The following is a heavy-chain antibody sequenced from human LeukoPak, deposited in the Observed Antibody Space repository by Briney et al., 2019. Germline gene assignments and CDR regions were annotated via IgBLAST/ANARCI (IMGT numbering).Heavy chain of an antibody. CDR2: MFHSGST. CDR1: GYSITRGYF. CDR3: ARDKSRTYGSADAFDI. J-gene: IGHJ3*02. D-gene: IGHD3-10*01. Sequence: PSETLSLTCTVSGYSITRGYFWGWIRQSPGKGLEWIASMFHSGSTYYNPSLKSRVTMSVDTSKNQFSLKLSSVTAADTAVYYCARDKSRTYGSADAFDIWGQGTMVTVSS. V-gene: IGHV4-38-2*02.